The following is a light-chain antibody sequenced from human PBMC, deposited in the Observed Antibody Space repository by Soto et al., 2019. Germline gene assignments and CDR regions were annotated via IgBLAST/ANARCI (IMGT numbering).Light chain of an antibody. CDR2: AAS. Sequence: DIQMTQSPSYVYASVGDRVTITCRASQGISSWLAWYQQKPGKAPKLLIYAASSLQSGFRSRFRGSVSGSDLTHPIISLQPDYFSTYYCQKANSFPPTFVPWAKVDIK. CDR1: QGISSW. J-gene: IGKJ3*01. CDR3: QKANSFPPT. V-gene: IGKV1-12*01.